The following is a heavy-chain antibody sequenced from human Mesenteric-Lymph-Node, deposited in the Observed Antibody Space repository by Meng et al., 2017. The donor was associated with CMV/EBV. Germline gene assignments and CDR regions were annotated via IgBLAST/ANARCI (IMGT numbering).Heavy chain of an antibody. CDR3: ARSLYCSSSSCYTVGYYYAMDV. CDR1: GFTFDDSG. Sequence: GESLKISCAASGFTFDDSGMSWVRQVPGKGLEWVSGINWNGGSTGYGDSVKGRFTISRDNAKNSLYLQMNSLRAEDTALYYCARSLYCSSSSCYTVGYYYAMDVWGQGTAVTVSS. V-gene: IGHV3-20*04. J-gene: IGHJ6*02. D-gene: IGHD2-2*02. CDR2: INWNGGST.